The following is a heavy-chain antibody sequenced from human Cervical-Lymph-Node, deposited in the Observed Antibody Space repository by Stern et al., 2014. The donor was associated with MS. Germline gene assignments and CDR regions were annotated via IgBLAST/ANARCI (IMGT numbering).Heavy chain of an antibody. CDR2: IIPNFGAG. Sequence: QVQLVQSGAEVKKPGSSVKVSCKASGDTFNNYAIHWVRQAPGQGLEWMGWIIPNFGAGKNAQKVQDRFTTTADKSTSTVYMELHSLRSEDTAVYYCARVRVKFGGITVSGKFYLDYWGQGTLVTVSS. J-gene: IGHJ4*02. V-gene: IGHV1-69*06. CDR1: GDTFNNYA. CDR3: ARVRVKFGGITVSGKFYLDY. D-gene: IGHD3-16*02.